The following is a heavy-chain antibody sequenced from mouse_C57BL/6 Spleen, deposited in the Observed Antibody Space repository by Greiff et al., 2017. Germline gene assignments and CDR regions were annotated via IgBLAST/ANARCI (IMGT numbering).Heavy chain of an antibody. J-gene: IGHJ1*03. CDR3: ARRDYSNYYWYFDV. V-gene: IGHV1-26*01. Sequence: EVQLQQSGPELVKPGASVKISCKASGYTFTDYYMNWVKQSHGKSLEWIGDINPNNGGTSYNQKLKGKATLTVVKSYSTAYMELRSRTSEDSAVYYCARRDYSNYYWYFDVWGTGTTVTVSS. CDR2: INPNNGGT. D-gene: IGHD2-5*01. CDR1: GYTFTDYY.